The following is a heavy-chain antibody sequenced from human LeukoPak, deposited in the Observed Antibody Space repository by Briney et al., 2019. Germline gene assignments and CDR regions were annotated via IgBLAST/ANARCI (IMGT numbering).Heavy chain of an antibody. J-gene: IGHJ6*02. CDR3: ARDTHYGGNSGGMDV. Sequence: SQTLSLTCTVSGGSISSGGYYWSWIRQHPGKGLEWIGYIYYSGSTYYNPSLKSRVTISVDTSKNQFSLKLSSVTAADTAVYYCARDTHYGGNSGGMDVWGQGTTVTVSS. CDR1: GGSISSGGYY. D-gene: IGHD4-23*01. CDR2: IYYSGST. V-gene: IGHV4-31*03.